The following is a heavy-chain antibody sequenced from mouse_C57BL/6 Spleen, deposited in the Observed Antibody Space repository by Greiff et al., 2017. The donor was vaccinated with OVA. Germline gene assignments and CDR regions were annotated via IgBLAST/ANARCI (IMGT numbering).Heavy chain of an antibody. D-gene: IGHD1-1*01. CDR2: IHPNSGST. J-gene: IGHJ2*01. Sequence: VQLQQPGAELVKPGASVKLSCKASGYTFTSYWMHWVKQRPGQGLEWIGMIHPNSGSTNYNEKFKSKATLTVDKSSSTAYMQLSSLTSEDSAVYYCARPHYYGSSYFDYGGQGTTLTVSS. CDR3: ARPHYYGSSYFDY. CDR1: GYTFTSYW. V-gene: IGHV1-64*01.